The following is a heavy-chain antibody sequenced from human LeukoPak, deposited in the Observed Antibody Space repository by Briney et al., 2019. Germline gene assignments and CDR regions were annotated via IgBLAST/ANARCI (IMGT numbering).Heavy chain of an antibody. Sequence: AGGSLRLSCEASGFTFSSYGMSWVRQAPGKGLEWVSVITGSGGRTHYADSVKGRFTISRDNSKDTLYLQMNSLRAEDTAVYYCAKSMLWFGESRINYFDYWGQGTLVTVSS. CDR1: GFTFSSYG. CDR2: ITGSGGRT. V-gene: IGHV3-23*01. J-gene: IGHJ4*02. D-gene: IGHD3-10*01. CDR3: AKSMLWFGESRINYFDY.